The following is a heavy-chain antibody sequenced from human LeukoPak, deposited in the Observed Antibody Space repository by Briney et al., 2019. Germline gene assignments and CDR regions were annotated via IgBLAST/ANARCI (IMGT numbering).Heavy chain of an antibody. CDR1: GYTCTSYG. CDR3: ARDEITMIVVLGDY. V-gene: IGHV1-18*01. D-gene: IGHD3-22*01. Sequence: ASVKVSCKASGYTCTSYGISWVRQAPGQGLEWMGWISAYNGNTNYAQKLQGRVTMTTDTSTSTAYMELRSLRSDDTAVYYCARDEITMIVVLGDYWGQGTLVTVSS. J-gene: IGHJ4*02. CDR2: ISAYNGNT.